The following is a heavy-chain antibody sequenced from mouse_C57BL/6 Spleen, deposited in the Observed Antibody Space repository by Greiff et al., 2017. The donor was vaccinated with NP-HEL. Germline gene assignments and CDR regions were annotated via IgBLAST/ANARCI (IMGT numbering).Heavy chain of an antibody. CDR2: IDPSDSYT. V-gene: IGHV1-69*01. CDR3: ARTVVAHYYAMDY. CDR1: GYTFTSYW. Sequence: VQLQQSGAELVMPGASVKLSCKASGYTFTSYWMHWVKQRPGQGLEWIGEIDPSDSYTNYNQKFKGKSTLTVDKSSSTAYMQLSSLTSEDSAVYYCARTVVAHYYAMDYWGQGTSVTVSS. J-gene: IGHJ4*01. D-gene: IGHD1-1*01.